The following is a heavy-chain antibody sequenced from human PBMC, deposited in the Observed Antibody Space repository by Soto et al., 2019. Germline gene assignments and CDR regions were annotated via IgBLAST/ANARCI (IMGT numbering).Heavy chain of an antibody. CDR1: GFTFSSYW. CDR3: ARDQTGWASITIFGVVTHAFDS. J-gene: IGHJ3*02. CDR2: IKQDGSEK. D-gene: IGHD3-3*01. Sequence: EVQLVESGGGLVQPGGSLRLSCAASGFTFSSYWMSWVRQAPGKGLEWVANIKQDGSEKYYVDSVKGRFTISRDNAKNSLYLQMNSRRAEDTAVYYCARDQTGWASITIFGVVTHAFDSWGQGTMVTVSS. V-gene: IGHV3-7*01.